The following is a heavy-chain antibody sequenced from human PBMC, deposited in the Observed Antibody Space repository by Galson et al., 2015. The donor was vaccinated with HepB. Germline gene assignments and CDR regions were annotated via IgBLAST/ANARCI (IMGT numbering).Heavy chain of an antibody. CDR3: ASTIAVAGTDPFDY. CDR2: ISYDGSNK. J-gene: IGHJ4*02. CDR1: GFTFSSYA. Sequence: SLRLSCAASGFTFSSYAMHWVRQAPGKGLEWVAVISYDGSNKYYADSVKGRFTISRDNSKNTLYLQMNSLRAEDTAVYYCASTIAVAGTDPFDYWGQGTLVTVSS. D-gene: IGHD6-19*01. V-gene: IGHV3-30-3*01.